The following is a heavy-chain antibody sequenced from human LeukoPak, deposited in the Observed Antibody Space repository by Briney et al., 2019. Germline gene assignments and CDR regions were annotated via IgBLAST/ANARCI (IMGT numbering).Heavy chain of an antibody. J-gene: IGHJ5*02. CDR1: GFTFSSYS. CDR2: ISGSGGST. V-gene: IGHV3-23*01. Sequence: GGSLRLSCAASGFTFSSYSMNWVRQAPGKGLEWVSTISGSGGSTYYADSVKGRFTISTDNSKNTLYLQMNSLRAEDTAVYYCAKDRLTYYYDSGGYYHWGQGTLVTVSS. D-gene: IGHD3-22*01. CDR3: AKDRLTYYYDSGGYYH.